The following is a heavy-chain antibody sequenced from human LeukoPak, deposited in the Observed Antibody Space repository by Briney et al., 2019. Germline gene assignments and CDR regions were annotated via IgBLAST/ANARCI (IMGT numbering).Heavy chain of an antibody. CDR2: IYPGDSDT. D-gene: IGHD1-26*01. V-gene: IGHV5-51*01. CDR1: GYSFTSYW. CDR3: ARLPQWELASFDY. Sequence: GASLQISFKGSGYSFTSYWIGWVRRMPGKGLEWMGIIYPGDSDTRYSPSFQGQVTISADKSISTAYLQWSSLKASDTAMYYCARLPQWELASFDYWGQGTLVTVSS. J-gene: IGHJ4*02.